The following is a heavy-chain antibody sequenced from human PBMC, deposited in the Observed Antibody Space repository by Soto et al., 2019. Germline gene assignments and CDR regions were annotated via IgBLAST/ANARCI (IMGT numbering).Heavy chain of an antibody. Sequence: PGGSLRLSCAASGFTFSSYAMSWVRQAPGKGLEWVSAISGSGGSTYYADSVKGRFTISRDNSKNTLYLQMNSLRAEDTAVYYCAKDGGLGYCGSTSCYTFDYWGHGTPVPVSP. D-gene: IGHD2-2*02. CDR3: AKDGGLGYCGSTSCYTFDY. CDR2: ISGSGGST. J-gene: IGHJ4*01. CDR1: GFTFSSYA. V-gene: IGHV3-23*01.